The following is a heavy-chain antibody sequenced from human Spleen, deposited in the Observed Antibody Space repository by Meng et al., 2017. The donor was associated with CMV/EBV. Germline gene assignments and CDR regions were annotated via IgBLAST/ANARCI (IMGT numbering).Heavy chain of an antibody. Sequence: SETLSLTCTVSNYPINTDYYWGWIRQPPGRALEWLGNIYYSGGTFYNPSPESRVAMSVDTSKNHFSLRLSSVTAADTAVYYCARTITSAWNAAFDIWGQGTLVTVSS. CDR2: IYYSGGT. CDR1: NYPINTDYY. CDR3: ARTITSAWNAAFDI. J-gene: IGHJ3*02. V-gene: IGHV4-38-2*02. D-gene: IGHD6-19*01.